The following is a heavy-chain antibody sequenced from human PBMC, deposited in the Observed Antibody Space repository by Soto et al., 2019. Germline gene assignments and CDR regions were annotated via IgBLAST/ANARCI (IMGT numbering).Heavy chain of an antibody. D-gene: IGHD3-9*01. CDR1: GVSISSYY. CDR3: AIGAYYGIS. CDR2: IYYTGNS. Sequence: QVQLQESGPGLVKPSETLSLTCTVSGVSISSYYWSWIRQPPGKGLEWIGDIYYTGNSNYNPSLKSRVNISIDASKSQFSLTLSSVTAADTAVYYCAIGAYYGISWGPGSLVTGSS. V-gene: IGHV4-59*01. J-gene: IGHJ4*02.